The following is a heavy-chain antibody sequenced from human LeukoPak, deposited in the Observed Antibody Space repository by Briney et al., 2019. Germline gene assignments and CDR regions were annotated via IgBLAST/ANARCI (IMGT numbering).Heavy chain of an antibody. CDR2: IGTAGDT. D-gene: IGHD2-15*01. CDR3: ARGSYCSGGACSPVGAFDI. Sequence: GGSLRLSCAASGFTFSSYDMHWVRQAPGKGLEWVSGIGTAGDTYYPGSIKGRFTFSRENAKNSLFLQMNGLRVGDTAAYYCARGSYCSGGACSPVGAFDIWGQGTVVTVSS. J-gene: IGHJ3*02. CDR1: GFTFSSYD. V-gene: IGHV3-13*01.